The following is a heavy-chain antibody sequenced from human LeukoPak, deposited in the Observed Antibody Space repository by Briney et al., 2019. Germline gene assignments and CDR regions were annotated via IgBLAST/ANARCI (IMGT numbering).Heavy chain of an antibody. V-gene: IGHV1-2*06. J-gene: IGHJ4*02. Sequence: AASVKVSCKASGGTFSSYAISWVRQAPGQGLEWMGRINPNSGGTNYAQKFQGRVTTTRDTSISTAYMELSRLRSEDTAVYYCASEYYYGSGSYYIDYWGQGTLVTVSS. CDR3: ASEYYYGSGSYYIDY. D-gene: IGHD3-10*01. CDR2: INPNSGGT. CDR1: GGTFSSYA.